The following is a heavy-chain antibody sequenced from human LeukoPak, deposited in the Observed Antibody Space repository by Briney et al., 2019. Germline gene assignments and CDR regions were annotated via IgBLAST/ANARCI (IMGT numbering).Heavy chain of an antibody. CDR3: ARDPGGYSSGDDY. J-gene: IGHJ4*02. CDR2: IYSGGDT. Sequence: GGSLRLSCAASGFFVSNNYMSWVRQAPGKGLEWVSVIYSGGDTYYADSVKGRFTISRDNSKNTLYLQMNSLRAEDTAVYYCARDPGGYSSGDDYWGQGTLVTVSS. CDR1: GFFVSNNY. D-gene: IGHD6-19*01. V-gene: IGHV3-66*01.